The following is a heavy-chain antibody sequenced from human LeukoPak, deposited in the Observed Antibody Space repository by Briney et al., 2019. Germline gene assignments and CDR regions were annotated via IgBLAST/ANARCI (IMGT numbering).Heavy chain of an antibody. CDR1: GFTFSSYA. CDR2: ISYDGSNK. V-gene: IGHV3-30-3*01. J-gene: IGHJ5*02. D-gene: IGHD6-19*01. CDR3: ARDSKQWLRGNWFDP. Sequence: GRSLRLSCAASGFTFSSYAMHWVRQAPGKGLEWVAVISYDGSNKYYADSVKGRFTISRDNSKNTLYLQMNSLRAEDTAVYYCARDSKQWLRGNWFDPWGQGTLVTVSS.